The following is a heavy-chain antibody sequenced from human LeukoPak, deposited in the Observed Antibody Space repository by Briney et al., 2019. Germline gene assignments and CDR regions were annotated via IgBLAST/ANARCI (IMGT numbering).Heavy chain of an antibody. CDR1: GYTFTSYD. J-gene: IGHJ4*02. CDR3: ASDEGHFGGYDPHPFDY. Sequence: ASVKVSCKASGYTFTSYDINWVRQATGQGLEWMGWMNPNSGNTGYAQKFQGRVTMTRNTSISTAYMELSSPRSEDTAVYYCASDEGHFGGYDPHPFDYWGRGTLVTASS. V-gene: IGHV1-8*01. D-gene: IGHD5-12*01. CDR2: MNPNSGNT.